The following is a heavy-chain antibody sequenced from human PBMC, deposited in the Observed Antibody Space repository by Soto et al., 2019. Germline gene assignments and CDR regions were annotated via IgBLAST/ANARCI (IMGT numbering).Heavy chain of an antibody. V-gene: IGHV4-39*01. J-gene: IGHJ4*02. D-gene: IGHD6-13*01. CDR3: ASRHSSPYFDY. CDR2: IYYSGRP. CDR1: GGSISSSSYY. Sequence: SETLSLTCTVSGGSISSSSYYWGWIRQPPGKGLEWIGTIYYSGRPFYNPSLKSRVSMSLDTSKNQFSLKLSSVTTSDTAVYYCASRHSSPYFDYWGQGTLVTVSS.